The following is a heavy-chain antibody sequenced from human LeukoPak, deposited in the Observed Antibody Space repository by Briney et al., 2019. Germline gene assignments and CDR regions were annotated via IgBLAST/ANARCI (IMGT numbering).Heavy chain of an antibody. CDR2: ISGSGGST. J-gene: IGHJ6*02. CDR3: AKRSVGARGSGMDV. V-gene: IGHV3-23*01. Sequence: GGSLRLSCAASGFTFSSYAMSWVRQAPGKGLEWVSAISGSGGSTYYADSVKGRFTISRDNSKNTLYLQMNSLRAEDTAVYYCAKRSVGARGSGMDVWGQGTTVTVSS. CDR1: GFTFSSYA. D-gene: IGHD1-26*01.